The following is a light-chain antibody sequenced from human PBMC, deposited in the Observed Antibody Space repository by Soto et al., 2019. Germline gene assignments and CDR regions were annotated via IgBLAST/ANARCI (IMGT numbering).Light chain of an antibody. CDR3: RLYSSSRPSV. CDR1: SSDVGGYKY. Sequence: QSALTQPASVSGSPGQSITISCTGTSSDVGGYKYVSWYQQHPDKAPKLIIYDVTNRPSGISNRFSGSKSGNTASLTISGVQGEDEGGYFCRLYSSSRPSVFGTGTKVTVL. V-gene: IGLV2-14*01. J-gene: IGLJ1*01. CDR2: DVT.